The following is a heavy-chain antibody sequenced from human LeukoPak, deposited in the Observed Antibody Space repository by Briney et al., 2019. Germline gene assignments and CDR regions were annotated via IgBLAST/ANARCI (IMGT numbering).Heavy chain of an antibody. CDR1: GDSISSWY. D-gene: IGHD5-24*01. CDR3: AREMKVGGDGYN. V-gene: IGHV4-59*12. Sequence: SETLSLTCTVSGDSISSWYWSWIRQPPGKGLEWIGYIYYSGTTNYNPSLKSRVSISLDTSKNQFSLKLSSVTAADTAVYYCAREMKVGGDGYNWGQGTLVTVSS. J-gene: IGHJ4*02. CDR2: IYYSGTT.